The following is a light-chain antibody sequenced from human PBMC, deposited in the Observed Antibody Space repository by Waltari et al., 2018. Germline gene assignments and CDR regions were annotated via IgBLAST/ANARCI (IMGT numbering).Light chain of an antibody. CDR1: SSDVGALNS. J-gene: IGLJ1*01. Sequence: QSALTQPRSVSGSPGQSVTISCSGTSSDVGALNSVSWYQQYPGKAPRLMIYDVIKRPSGVPDRFSGSKSGNTASLTISGLRAGDEADYYCCSYAGNYIFFVFGTGTKVTVL. CDR2: DVI. V-gene: IGLV2-11*01. CDR3: CSYAGNYIFFV.